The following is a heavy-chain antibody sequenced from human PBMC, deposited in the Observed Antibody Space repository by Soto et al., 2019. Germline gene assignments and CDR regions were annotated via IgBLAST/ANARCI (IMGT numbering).Heavy chain of an antibody. CDR1: GFSLTTSGEP. V-gene: IGHV2-5*02. D-gene: IGHD3-10*01. J-gene: IGHJ4*02. Sequence: QITLKESGPPLVKPTQTLTLTCTFSGFSLTTSGEPVAWILHPPGKALEWLGIIYWDDDKRYSPLLNRRLTLTKDASKNQVFLMMTDMDPADTATYYCAHTEAGTSGRDLDYWGQGTRVTVSS. CDR2: IYWDDDK. CDR3: AHTEAGTSGRDLDY.